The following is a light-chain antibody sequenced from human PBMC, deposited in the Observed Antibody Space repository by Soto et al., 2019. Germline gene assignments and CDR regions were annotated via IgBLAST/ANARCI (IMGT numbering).Light chain of an antibody. CDR3: ASYAGTRLFV. Sequence: QSALTQPPSASGSPGQSLTISCTRTSSDVGFYNFVSWYQQRPGKAPKLVIYEVTKRPSGVPDRFSGSKSGSTASLTVSGLQADDEADYYCASYAGTRLFVFGSGTKLTVL. CDR1: SSDVGFYNF. J-gene: IGLJ1*01. V-gene: IGLV2-8*01. CDR2: EVT.